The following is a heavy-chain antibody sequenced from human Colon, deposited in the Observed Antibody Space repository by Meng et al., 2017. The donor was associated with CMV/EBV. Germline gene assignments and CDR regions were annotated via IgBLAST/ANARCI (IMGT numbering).Heavy chain of an antibody. D-gene: IGHD1-1*01. Sequence: KASGDTFTDYYIHWVRQAPGQGLEWMGRVNLYSGATDYAQKFQGRVTMTWDTSITTAYMDLTWLRSDDTAVYYCARGGERGHQTLDPWGQGALVTVSS. CDR3: ARGGERGHQTLDP. CDR2: VNLYSGAT. V-gene: IGHV1-2*06. CDR1: GDTFTDYY. J-gene: IGHJ5*02.